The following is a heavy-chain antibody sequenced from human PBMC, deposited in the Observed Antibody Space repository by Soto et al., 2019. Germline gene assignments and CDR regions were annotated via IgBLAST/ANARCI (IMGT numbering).Heavy chain of an antibody. J-gene: IGHJ4*02. Sequence: VQLVESGGGLVQPGGSLRLSCAASGFTFTTYYMNWVRQAPGKGLEWVANIKQDGSEKYYVDSVKGRFTISRDNGKNSLYLQMDSLRAEDTAVYYCARDRGYCSGGTCYTVLDYWGQGILVTVSS. CDR1: GFTFTTYY. V-gene: IGHV3-7*01. CDR3: ARDRGYCSGGTCYTVLDY. CDR2: IKQDGSEK. D-gene: IGHD2-15*01.